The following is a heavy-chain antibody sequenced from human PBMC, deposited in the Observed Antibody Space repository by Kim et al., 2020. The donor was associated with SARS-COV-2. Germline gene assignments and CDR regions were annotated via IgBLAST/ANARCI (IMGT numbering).Heavy chain of an antibody. CDR3: ARTVLINYDFWSGYYNDPGY. Sequence: GGSLRLSCAASGFTFSSYNMNWVRQAPGKGLEWVSSISSSSSYIYYADSVKGRFTISRDNAKNSLYLQMNSLRAEDTAVYYCARTVLINYDFWSGYYNDPGYWGQGTLVTVSS. CDR2: ISSSSSYI. J-gene: IGHJ4*02. CDR1: GFTFSSYN. V-gene: IGHV3-21*01. D-gene: IGHD3-3*01.